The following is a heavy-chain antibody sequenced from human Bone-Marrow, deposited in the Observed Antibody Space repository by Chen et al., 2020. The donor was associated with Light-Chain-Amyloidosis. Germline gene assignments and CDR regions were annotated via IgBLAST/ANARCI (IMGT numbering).Heavy chain of an antibody. CDR1: GFTFSSYA. CDR2: ISGSGGNT. D-gene: IGHD5-18*01. Sequence: EVQLLASGGGLVQPGGSLRLSCAASGFTFSSYAMTWVRQAPGKGLEWVSGISGSGGNTYYTDSVKGRFTLSRDNSKNTLYLQMRSLRAEDTAIYYCAKDMKREGYTYNPSDYWGQGTLVTVSS. J-gene: IGHJ4*02. CDR3: AKDMKREGYTYNPSDY. V-gene: IGHV3-23*01.